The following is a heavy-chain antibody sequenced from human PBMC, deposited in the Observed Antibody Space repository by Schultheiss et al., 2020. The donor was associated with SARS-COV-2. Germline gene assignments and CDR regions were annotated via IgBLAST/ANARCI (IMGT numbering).Heavy chain of an antibody. V-gene: IGHV3-30*04. Sequence: GGSLRLSCSASGFTFSSYEMNWVRQAPGKGLEWVAVISYDGSNKYYADSVKGRFTISRDNSKNTLYLQMNSLRAEDTAVYYCARDKEGLVYYGMDVWGQGTTVTVSS. CDR2: ISYDGSNK. D-gene: IGHD3-3*01. J-gene: IGHJ6*02. CDR3: ARDKEGLVYYGMDV. CDR1: GFTFSSYE.